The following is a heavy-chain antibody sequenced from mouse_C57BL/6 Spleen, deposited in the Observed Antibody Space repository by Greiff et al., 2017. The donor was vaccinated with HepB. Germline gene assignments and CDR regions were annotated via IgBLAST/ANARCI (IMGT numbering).Heavy chain of an antibody. CDR1: GYTFTSYW. CDR2: IDPSDSYT. Sequence: VQLQQPGAELVKPGASVKLSCKASGYTFTSYWMQWVKQRPGQGLEWIGEIDPSDSYTNYNQKFKGKATLTVDTSSSTAYMQLSSLTSEDSAVYYCARSSYLLLRFYAMDYWGQGTSVTVSS. CDR3: ARSSYLLLRFYAMDY. V-gene: IGHV1-50*01. J-gene: IGHJ4*01. D-gene: IGHD1-1*01.